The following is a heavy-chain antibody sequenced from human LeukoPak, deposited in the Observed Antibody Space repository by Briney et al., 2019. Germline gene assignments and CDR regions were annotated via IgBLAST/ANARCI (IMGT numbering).Heavy chain of an antibody. CDR1: GFTFSTFA. Sequence: PGGSLRLSCAASGFTFSTFAMIWVRQPPGKGLEWVSSIFPSGGEIHYADSVRGRFTISRDNSKSTLSLQMNSLKTEDTAVYYCTTDSWNYLVWGQGTLVTVSS. V-gene: IGHV3-23*01. CDR3: TTDSWNYLV. J-gene: IGHJ4*02. CDR2: IFPSGGEI. D-gene: IGHD1-7*01.